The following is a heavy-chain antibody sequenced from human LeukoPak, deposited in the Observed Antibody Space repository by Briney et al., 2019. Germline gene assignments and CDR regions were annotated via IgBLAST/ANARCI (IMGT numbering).Heavy chain of an antibody. D-gene: IGHD3-22*01. V-gene: IGHV1-69*13. CDR2: IIPIFGTA. CDR1: GGTFSSYA. CDR3: ARALYYYDSSGYYYEWFDP. Sequence: ASVKVSCKASGGTFSSYAISWVRQAPGQGLEWMGGIIPIFGTANYAQKFQGRVTISADESTSTAYMELSSLRSEDTAVYYCARALYYYDSSGYYYEWFDPWGQRTLVTVSS. J-gene: IGHJ5*02.